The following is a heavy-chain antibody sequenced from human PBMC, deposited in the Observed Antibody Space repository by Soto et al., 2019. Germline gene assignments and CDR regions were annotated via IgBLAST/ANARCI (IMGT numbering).Heavy chain of an antibody. CDR3: ASPYGDYTEVYYYYGMDV. CDR2: INAGNGNT. CDR1: GYTFTSYA. D-gene: IGHD4-17*01. J-gene: IGHJ6*02. Sequence: ASVKVSCKASGYTFTSYAMHWVRQAPGQRLEWMGWINAGNGNTKYSQKFQGRVTITRDTSASTAYMELSSLRSEDTAVYYCASPYGDYTEVYYYYGMDVWGQGTTVTVSS. V-gene: IGHV1-3*01.